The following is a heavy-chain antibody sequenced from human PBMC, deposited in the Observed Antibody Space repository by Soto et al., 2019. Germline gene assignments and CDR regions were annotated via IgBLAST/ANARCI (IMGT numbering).Heavy chain of an antibody. Sequence: ETLSLTCTVSGGSISSSSYYWGWIRQPPGKGLEWIGSIYYSGSTYYNPSLKSRVTISRDNSKNTLYLQMGSLRAEDMAVYYCARAGRGYGDYARTHWGQGTLVTVSS. V-gene: IGHV4-39*01. CDR1: GGSISSSSYY. CDR3: ARAGRGYGDYARTH. D-gene: IGHD4-17*01. CDR2: IYYSGST. J-gene: IGHJ4*02.